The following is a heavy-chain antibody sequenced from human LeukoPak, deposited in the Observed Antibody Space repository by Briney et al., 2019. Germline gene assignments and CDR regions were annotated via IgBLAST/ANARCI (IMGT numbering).Heavy chain of an antibody. CDR1: GFTFSSYA. CDR2: ISGSGDNT. CDR3: AKIRRDYGAKFPTYWFFDL. D-gene: IGHD4-23*01. J-gene: IGHJ2*01. Sequence: GGSLRLSCAASGFTFSSYAMSWVRQAPGKGLEWVSGISGSGDNTYYADSVKGRFTISRDNSKNTLYLQMNSLRADDTAVYYCAKIRRDYGAKFPTYWFFDLWGRGTLVTVSS. V-gene: IGHV3-23*01.